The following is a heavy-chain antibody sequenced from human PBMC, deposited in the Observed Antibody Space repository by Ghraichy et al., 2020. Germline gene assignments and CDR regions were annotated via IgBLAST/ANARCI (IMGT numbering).Heavy chain of an antibody. CDR2: IYYSGST. CDR1: GGSISSSSYY. V-gene: IGHV4-39*01. CDR3: ARQSLITVTSPFDY. J-gene: IGHJ4*02. Sequence: SETLSLTCTVSGGSISSSSYYWGWIRQPPGKGLEWIGSIYYSGSTYYNPSLKSRVTISVDTSKNQFSLKLSSVTAADTAVYYCARQSLITVTSPFDYWGQGTLVTVSS. D-gene: IGHD4-17*01.